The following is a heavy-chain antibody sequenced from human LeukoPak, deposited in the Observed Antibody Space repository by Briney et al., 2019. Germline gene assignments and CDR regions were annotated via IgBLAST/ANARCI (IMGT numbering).Heavy chain of an antibody. CDR3: ARRDFWGGYPFDY. Sequence: TSETLSLTCTVSGGSISSGGYYWSWIRQPPGKGLEWIGYIYHSGSTYYNPSLKSRVTISVDTSKNQFSLKLSSVTAADTAVYYCARRDFWGGYPFDYWGQGTLVTVSS. D-gene: IGHD3-3*01. CDR1: GGSISSGGYY. V-gene: IGHV4-30-2*03. J-gene: IGHJ4*02. CDR2: IYHSGST.